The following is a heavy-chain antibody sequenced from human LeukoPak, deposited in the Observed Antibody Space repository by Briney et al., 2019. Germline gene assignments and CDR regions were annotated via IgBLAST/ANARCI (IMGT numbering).Heavy chain of an antibody. D-gene: IGHD2/OR15-2a*01. CDR3: ARDRRIEVTEVFDY. CDR1: GFTFSSYT. Sequence: GGSLRLSCAASGFTFSSYTMNWVRQAPGKGLEWVSYISSSSSYTNYADSVKGRFTISRDNAKNSLYLQMNSLRAEDTAVYYCARDRRIEVTEVFDYWGQGTLVTVSS. J-gene: IGHJ4*02. CDR2: ISSSSSYT. V-gene: IGHV3-21*05.